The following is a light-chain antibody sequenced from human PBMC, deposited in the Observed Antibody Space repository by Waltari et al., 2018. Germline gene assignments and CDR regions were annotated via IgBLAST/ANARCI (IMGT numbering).Light chain of an antibody. CDR3: SSFESSRTWL. Sequence: QSALTQPASVSGSPGQSITISCSGTSADIGRYNLVAWYQQLPGNAPKLVIYEVTERPSGVSNRFSGSKSGNTASLTISGLQTEDEADYYCSSFESSRTWLFGGGTKLTVL. CDR2: EVT. CDR1: SADIGRYNL. J-gene: IGLJ3*02. V-gene: IGLV2-23*02.